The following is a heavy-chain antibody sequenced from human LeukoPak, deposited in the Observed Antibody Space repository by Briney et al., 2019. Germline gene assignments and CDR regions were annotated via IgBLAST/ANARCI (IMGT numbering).Heavy chain of an antibody. CDR3: ARAAVYYYGSGRGWDY. CDR2: INHSGST. J-gene: IGHJ4*02. D-gene: IGHD3-10*01. V-gene: IGHV4-34*01. Sequence: SETLSLTCAVYGGSFSGYYWSWIRQPPGKGLEWIGEINHSGSTNYNPSLKSRVTISVDTSKNQFSLKLSSVTAADTAVYYCARAAVYYYGSGRGWDYWGQGTLVTVSS. CDR1: GGSFSGYY.